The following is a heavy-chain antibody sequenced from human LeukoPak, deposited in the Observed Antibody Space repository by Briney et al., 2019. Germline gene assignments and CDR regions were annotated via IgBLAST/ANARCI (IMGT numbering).Heavy chain of an antibody. D-gene: IGHD1-26*01. CDR1: GFTFSTYS. CDR3: ARGGSYNWFDP. J-gene: IGHJ5*02. CDR2: ISTSSSYI. Sequence: GGSLRLSCATSGFTFSTYSMNWVRQAPGKGLEWVSSISTSSSYIYYADSVKGRFTISRDNAKNSLYLQMNSLRAEDTAVYYCARGGSYNWFDPWGQGTLVTVSS. V-gene: IGHV3-21*01.